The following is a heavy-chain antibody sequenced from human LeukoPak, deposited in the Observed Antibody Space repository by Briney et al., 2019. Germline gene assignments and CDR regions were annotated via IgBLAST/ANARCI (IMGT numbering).Heavy chain of an antibody. J-gene: IGHJ3*02. Sequence: ASVKVSCKASGYTFTSYAMNWVRQAPGQGLEWMGWINTNTGNPTYAQGFTGRFVFSLDTSVSTAYLQISSLKAEDTAVYYCARDLYSSGWYSPGAFDIWGQGTMVTVSS. CDR3: ARDLYSSGWYSPGAFDI. CDR2: INTNTGNP. CDR1: GYTFTSYA. V-gene: IGHV7-4-1*02. D-gene: IGHD6-19*01.